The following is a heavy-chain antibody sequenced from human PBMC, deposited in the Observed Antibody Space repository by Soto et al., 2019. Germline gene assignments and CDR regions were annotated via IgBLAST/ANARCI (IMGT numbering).Heavy chain of an antibody. CDR1: GFTFSNSW. CDR2: INADGTST. D-gene: IGHD2-2*01. Sequence: GGSLRLSCAASGFTFSNSWMHWVRQVSGKGLEWVSRINADGTSTSYADSVKGRFTISRDNAKSTLYLHVNSLRAEDTAVYYCVKVLARGVGVPRFYFDSWGQGALVTVSS. V-gene: IGHV3-74*01. J-gene: IGHJ4*02. CDR3: VKVLARGVGVPRFYFDS.